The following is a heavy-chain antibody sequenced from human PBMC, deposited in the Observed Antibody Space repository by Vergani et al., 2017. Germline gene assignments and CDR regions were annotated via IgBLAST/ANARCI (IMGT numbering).Heavy chain of an antibody. V-gene: IGHV3-23*01. D-gene: IGHD2-21*02. J-gene: IGHJ4*02. CDR2: TSGSGATT. Sequence: EVQLLESGGDLVQPGGSLRLSCAASGFTFSNYAMSWVRQAPGKGLEWVSATSGSGATTYYTDSVKGRFTISRDNSKSTLYLQMNSLRAEDTAVYYCARFMVTFPFDYWGQGTLVTVSS. CDR3: ARFMVTFPFDY. CDR1: GFTFSNYA.